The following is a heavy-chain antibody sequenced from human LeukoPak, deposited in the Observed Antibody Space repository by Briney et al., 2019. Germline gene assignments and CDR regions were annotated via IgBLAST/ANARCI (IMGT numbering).Heavy chain of an antibody. V-gene: IGHV3-53*01. CDR3: ARGVEPLAANTLAY. J-gene: IGHJ4*02. Sequence: PGGSLRLSCAASGLTVRTNDMLWLGQAPGKGLEWVSVLYSDGNTKYADSVQGRFTISRDNSKNTLYLEMNSLSPDDTAVYHCARGVEPLAANTLAYWGQGTLVTVSS. CDR2: LYSDGNT. D-gene: IGHD1-14*01. CDR1: GLTVRTND.